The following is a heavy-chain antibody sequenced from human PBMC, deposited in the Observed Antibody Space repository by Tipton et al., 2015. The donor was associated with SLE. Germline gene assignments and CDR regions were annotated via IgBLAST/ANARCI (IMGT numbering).Heavy chain of an antibody. V-gene: IGHV4-38-2*02. CDR1: GYSISSGYY. CDR3: ARDQKGYYYDSSGYYLDAFDI. CDR2: IYHSGST. J-gene: IGHJ3*02. D-gene: IGHD3-22*01. Sequence: TLSLTCAVSGYSISSGYYWGWIRQPPGKGLEWIGSIYHSGSTYYNPSLKSRVTISVDTSKNQFSLKLSSVTAADTAVYYCARDQKGYYYDSSGYYLDAFDIWGQGTMVTVSS.